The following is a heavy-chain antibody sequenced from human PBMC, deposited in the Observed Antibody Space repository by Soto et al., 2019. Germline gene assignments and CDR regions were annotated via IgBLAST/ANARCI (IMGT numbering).Heavy chain of an antibody. CDR2: IYYSGST. CDR1: VVSISSGDYY. CDR3: ARCWVALYASSGYTSFDY. V-gene: IGHV4-30-4*01. D-gene: IGHD3-22*01. J-gene: IGHJ4*02. Sequence: SETLSLTCTFSVVSISSGDYYCSWIRQPPWKGLEWIGYIYYSGSTYYNPSLKSRVTISVDTSKNQFSLKLSSVTAADTAVYYCARCWVALYASSGYTSFDYWGQGTLVIVSS.